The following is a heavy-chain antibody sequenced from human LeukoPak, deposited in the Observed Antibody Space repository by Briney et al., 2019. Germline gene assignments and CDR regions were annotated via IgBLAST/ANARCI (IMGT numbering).Heavy chain of an antibody. CDR1: GLTFSSHW. Sequence: PGGSLRLSCAASGLTFSSHWMHWVRQAPGKGLEWVAVISYDGSNKYYADSVKGRFTISRDNSKNTLYLQMNSLRAEDTAVCYCAKAPRPWVGGATGSRYYFDYWGQGTLVTVSS. J-gene: IGHJ4*02. CDR3: AKAPRPWVGGATGSRYYFDY. V-gene: IGHV3-30*18. CDR2: ISYDGSNK. D-gene: IGHD1-26*01.